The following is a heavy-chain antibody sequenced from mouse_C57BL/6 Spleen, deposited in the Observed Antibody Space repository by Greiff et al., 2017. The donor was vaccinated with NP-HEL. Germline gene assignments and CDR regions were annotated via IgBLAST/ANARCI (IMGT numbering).Heavy chain of an antibody. Sequence: QVQLQQPGAELVMPGASVTLSCTASGYTFTSYWMHWVTQRPGHGLEWIGEIDPGAGYTNYNQGFKGKSTLTVDESASTAYMQLSSLTSEDSAVYYCARDYSNYFDYRGQGTTLTVSS. V-gene: IGHV1-69*01. J-gene: IGHJ2*01. D-gene: IGHD2-5*01. CDR1: GYTFTSYW. CDR3: ARDYSNYFDY. CDR2: IDPGAGYT.